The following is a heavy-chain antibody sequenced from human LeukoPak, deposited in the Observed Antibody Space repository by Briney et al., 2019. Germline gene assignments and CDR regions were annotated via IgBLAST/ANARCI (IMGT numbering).Heavy chain of an antibody. V-gene: IGHV1-69*05. CDR3: ARLGGVRGVIITDTPSDY. Sequence: SVKVSCKASGGTFSSYAISWVRQAPGQGLEWMGGIIPIFGTANYAQKFQGRVTITTDESTSTAYMELSSLRSEDTAVYYCARLGGVRGVIITDTPSDYWGQGTLVTVSS. CDR1: GGTFSSYA. J-gene: IGHJ4*02. D-gene: IGHD3-10*01. CDR2: IIPIFGTA.